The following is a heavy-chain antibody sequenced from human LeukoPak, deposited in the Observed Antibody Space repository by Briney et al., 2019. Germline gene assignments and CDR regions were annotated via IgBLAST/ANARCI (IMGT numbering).Heavy chain of an antibody. CDR3: ARDVIEVVPAAPGYYYMDV. V-gene: IGHV4-4*07. CDR1: GGSISSYY. J-gene: IGHJ6*03. D-gene: IGHD2-2*01. CDR2: IYTSGST. Sequence: SETLSLTCTVSGGSISSYYWSWIRQPAGKGLEWIGRIYTSGSTNYNPSLKSRVTMSVDTYKNQFSLKLSSVTAADSAVYYCARDVIEVVPAAPGYYYMDVWAKGPAVTVFS.